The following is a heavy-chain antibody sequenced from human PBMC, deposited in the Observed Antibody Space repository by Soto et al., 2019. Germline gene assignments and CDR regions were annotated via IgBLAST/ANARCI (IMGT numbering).Heavy chain of an antibody. CDR3: AAGGGLPRYD. CDR2: IYHSGST. Sequence: SXSGLVKPSQTLSLTCAVSGGSISSGGYSWSWIRQPPGKGLEWIGYIYHSGSTYYNPXRKSRVTISVDRSKNQCSLKLSSVTAADTAVYYCAAGGGLPRYDWGQGTLVTVSS. J-gene: IGHJ4*02. V-gene: IGHV4-30-2*01. CDR1: GGSISSGGYS. D-gene: IGHD5-12*01.